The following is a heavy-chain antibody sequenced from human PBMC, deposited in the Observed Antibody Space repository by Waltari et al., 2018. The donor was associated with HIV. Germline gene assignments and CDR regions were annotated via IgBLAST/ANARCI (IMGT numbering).Heavy chain of an antibody. V-gene: IGHV3-74*01. CDR1: GFTFSSFW. Sequence: EEQLVESGGGLVQPGGSLRLSCAASGFTFSSFWMNWVRQVPGKGLVWVSRINSDVRDTSTADSVKGRFTIFRDNARNTLYLQMHSLRAEDTALYYCVRGAPFDYWGQGALVAVSS. J-gene: IGHJ4*02. CDR3: VRGAPFDY. CDR2: INSDVRDT.